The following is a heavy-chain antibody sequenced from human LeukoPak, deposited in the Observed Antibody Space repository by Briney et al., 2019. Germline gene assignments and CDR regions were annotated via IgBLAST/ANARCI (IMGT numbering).Heavy chain of an antibody. CDR2: IYTSGST. CDR3: ARALSLLWFGELLNWFDP. CDR1: GGSISSYY. D-gene: IGHD3-10*01. V-gene: IGHV4-4*07. Sequence: SETLSLTCTVSGGSISSYYWSWIRQPAGRGLEWIGRIYTSGSTNYNPSLKSRVTISVDTSKNQFSLKLSSVTAADTAVYYCARALSLLWFGELLNWFDPWGQGTLVTVSS. J-gene: IGHJ5*02.